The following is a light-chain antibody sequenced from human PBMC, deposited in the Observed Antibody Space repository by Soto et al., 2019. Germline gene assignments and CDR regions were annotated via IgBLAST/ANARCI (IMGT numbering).Light chain of an antibody. V-gene: IGKV1-12*01. CDR3: QQCDNLPFT. Sequence: DIQMTQSPSSVSASIGDRVTVTCRASQGISSWLAWYQQKPGKAPKLLIYAASNLQSGVPSRFSGSGSGTGFTLTISSLQPEDFATYYCQQCDNLPFTFGLGTKLEIK. CDR1: QGISSW. CDR2: AAS. J-gene: IGKJ2*01.